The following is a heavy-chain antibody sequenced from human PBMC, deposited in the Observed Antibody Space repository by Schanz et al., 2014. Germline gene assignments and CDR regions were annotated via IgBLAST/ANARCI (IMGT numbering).Heavy chain of an antibody. Sequence: QGQLVQSGPEVKEPGASVKVSCKASGGTFSSYSISWVRQAPGQGLEWMGRIIPILGIANYAQKFQGRVTNTADKSTSTAYMDLSSLRPEDTAVYYCARDGDFDYWGQGTLVTVSS. V-gene: IGHV1-69*04. CDR2: IIPILGIA. CDR3: ARDGDFDY. CDR1: GGTFSSYS. J-gene: IGHJ4*02.